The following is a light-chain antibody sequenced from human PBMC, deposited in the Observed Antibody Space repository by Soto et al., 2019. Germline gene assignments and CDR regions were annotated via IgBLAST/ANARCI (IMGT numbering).Light chain of an antibody. V-gene: IGLV2-14*03. CDR2: DVR. CDR1: SSDVAGHNF. CDR3: SSYSSSDTLV. J-gene: IGLJ2*01. Sequence: QSALTQPASVSGSPGQSITISCTGTSSDVAGHNFVSWYQQHPGRAPKLMIYDVRNRPSGVSNRFSGSKSANTASLVISGLQAEDEADYYCSSYSSSDTLVFGGGTKLTVL.